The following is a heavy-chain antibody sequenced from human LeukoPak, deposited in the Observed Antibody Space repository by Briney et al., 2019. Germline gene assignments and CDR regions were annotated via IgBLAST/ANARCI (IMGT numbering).Heavy chain of an antibody. CDR1: GFTFSSYW. CDR3: ARGQDYYDGSGYFY. D-gene: IGHD3-22*01. Sequence: GGSLRLSCAASGFTFSSYWMSWVRQAPGKGLEWVANIKQDGSEKYYVDSVKGRFTISRDNAKNSLYLQMNSLRAEDTAVYYCARGQDYYDGSGYFYWGQGTLVTVSS. CDR2: IKQDGSEK. V-gene: IGHV3-7*03. J-gene: IGHJ4*02.